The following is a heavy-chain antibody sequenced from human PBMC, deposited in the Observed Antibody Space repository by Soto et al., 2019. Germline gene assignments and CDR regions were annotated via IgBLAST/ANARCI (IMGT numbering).Heavy chain of an antibody. CDR2: ISYDGSNK. Sequence: QVQLVESGGGVVQPGRSLRLSCAASGFTFSNFGMHWVRQAPGKGLEWVALISYDGSNKYYADSVKGRFTISRDTSKNTLYLQMSSLRDEDTAVYYCAKDKLSSTDAFDSWGQGTMVTVSS. J-gene: IGHJ3*02. V-gene: IGHV3-30*18. CDR1: GFTFSNFG. CDR3: AKDKLSSTDAFDS.